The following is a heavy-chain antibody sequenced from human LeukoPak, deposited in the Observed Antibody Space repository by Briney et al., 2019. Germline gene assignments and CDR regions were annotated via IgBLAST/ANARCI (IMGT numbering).Heavy chain of an antibody. D-gene: IGHD5-18*01. CDR2: ISYDGSNK. J-gene: IGHJ4*02. CDR3: ARSGRRGYSYGYRFKYYFDY. Sequence: GGSLRLSCAASGFTFRSYGMHWVRQAPGKGLEWVAVISYDGSNKYYADSVKGRFTISRDNSKNTLYLQMNTLRAEDTAVYYCARSGRRGYSYGYRFKYYFDYWGQGTLVTVSS. CDR1: GFTFRSYG. V-gene: IGHV3-30*03.